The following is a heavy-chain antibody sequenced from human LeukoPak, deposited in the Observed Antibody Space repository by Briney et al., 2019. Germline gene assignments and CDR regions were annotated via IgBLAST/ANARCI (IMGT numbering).Heavy chain of an antibody. CDR2: IYYSGST. CDR3: ARRGYYFWTDY. J-gene: IGHJ4*02. D-gene: IGHD3-3*01. V-gene: IGHV4-39*01. CDR1: SGSISSSSYY. Sequence: PSETLSLTCTVSSGSISSSSYYWGWIRQPPGKGLEWIGSIYYSGSTYYNPSLKSRVTISVDTSKNQFSLKLSSVTAADTAVYYCARRGYYFWTDYWGQGTLVTVSS.